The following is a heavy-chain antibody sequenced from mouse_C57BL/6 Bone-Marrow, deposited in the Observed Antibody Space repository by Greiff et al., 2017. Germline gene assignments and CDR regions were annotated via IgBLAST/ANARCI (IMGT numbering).Heavy chain of an antibody. Sequence: EVKLQQSGPELVKPGASVKISCKASGYTFTDYYMNWVKQSHGKSLEWIGDINPNNGGTSYNQKFKGKATLTVDKSSSTAYMELRSLTSEDSAVYYCARSTVYDGYYFDYWGQGTTLTVSS. CDR3: ARSTVYDGYYFDY. CDR2: INPNNGGT. CDR1: GYTFTDYY. J-gene: IGHJ2*01. V-gene: IGHV1-26*01. D-gene: IGHD2-3*01.